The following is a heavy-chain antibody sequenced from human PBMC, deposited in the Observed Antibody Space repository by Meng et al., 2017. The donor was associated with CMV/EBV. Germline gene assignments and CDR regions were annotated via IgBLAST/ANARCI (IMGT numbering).Heavy chain of an antibody. V-gene: IGHV3-74*01. D-gene: IGHD3-16*02. Sequence: VSEATFRKYWMHWVRQAPGEGLVWVSRINSDGDITTCADSVEGRFTISRVNAKNTLYLQMNSLRAEDTAVYYCVREDSYSSWDWFDPWGQGTLVTVSS. CDR1: EATFRKYW. CDR3: VREDSYSSWDWFDP. J-gene: IGHJ5*02. CDR2: INSDGDIT.